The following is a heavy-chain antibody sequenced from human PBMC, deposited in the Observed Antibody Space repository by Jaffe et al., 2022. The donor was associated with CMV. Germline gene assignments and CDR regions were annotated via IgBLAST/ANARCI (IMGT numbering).Heavy chain of an antibody. V-gene: IGHV1-69*09. CDR1: GGTFSSYA. D-gene: IGHD3-22*01. J-gene: IGHJ6*03. CDR3: AMGVRWLFDYYYYYYMDV. CDR2: IIPILGIA. Sequence: QVQLVQSGAEVKKPGSSVKVSCKASGGTFSSYAISWVRQAPGQGLEWMGRIIPILGIANYAQKFQGRVTITADKSTSTAYMELSSLRSEDTAVYYCAMGVRWLFDYYYYYYMDVWGKGTTVTVSS.